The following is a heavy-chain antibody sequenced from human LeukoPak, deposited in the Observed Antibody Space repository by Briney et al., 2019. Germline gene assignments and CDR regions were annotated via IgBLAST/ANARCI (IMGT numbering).Heavy chain of an antibody. CDR2: VSLSGLT. V-gene: IGHV4-4*02. CDR3: SRENGAFSPFGY. J-gene: IGHJ4*02. D-gene: IGHD2-8*01. Sequence: SETLSLTCGVSVGSITSTNWWSGVRQPPGQGLEWIGEVSLSGLTNYNPSLSSRVIMALDTSKNHLSLHLTSVTAADTAVFYCSRENGAFSPFGYWGQGYLVTVLS. CDR1: VGSITSTNW.